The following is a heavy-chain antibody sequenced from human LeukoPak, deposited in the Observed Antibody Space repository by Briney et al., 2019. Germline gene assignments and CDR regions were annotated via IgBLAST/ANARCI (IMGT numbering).Heavy chain of an antibody. V-gene: IGHV3-30-3*01. Sequence: PGGSLRLSCAASGFTFSSYAMHWVRQAPGKGLEWVAVISYDGSNKYYADSVKGRFTISRDNSKNTLYLQMNSLRAEDTAVYYCARDLTGDNGMDVWGQGTTVTVSS. D-gene: IGHD7-27*01. CDR3: ARDLTGDNGMDV. J-gene: IGHJ6*02. CDR1: GFTFSSYA. CDR2: ISYDGSNK.